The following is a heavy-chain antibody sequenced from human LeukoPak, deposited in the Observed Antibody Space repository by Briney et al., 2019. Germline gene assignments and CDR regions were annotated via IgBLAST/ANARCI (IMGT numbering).Heavy chain of an antibody. CDR1: GFSFSKYR. J-gene: IGHJ4*02. D-gene: IGHD3-3*01. CDR3: VRASGYLHDFDF. Sequence: GGSLRLSCEASGFSFSKYRMHWVRQAPGKGLVWVAFISKDGGTTTYVDSVRDRSTISRDNSKNILFLQMNSLKSEDTAMYYCVRASGYLHDFDFWGQGTLVTVSS. CDR2: ISKDGGTT. V-gene: IGHV3-74*03.